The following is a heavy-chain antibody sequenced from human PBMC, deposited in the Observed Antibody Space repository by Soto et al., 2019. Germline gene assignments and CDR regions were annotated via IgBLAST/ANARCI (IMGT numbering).Heavy chain of an antibody. D-gene: IGHD5-12*01. J-gene: IGHJ3*02. V-gene: IGHV4-59*01. CDR2: IYYSGST. CDR3: ARAGPYSGYDSDAFDI. Sequence: SETLSLTCTVSGGSISSYYWSWIRQPPGKGLEWIGYIYYSGSTNYNPSLKSRVTISVDTSKNQFSLKLSSVTAADTAVYYCARAGPYSGYDSDAFDIWGQGTMVTVSS. CDR1: GGSISSYY.